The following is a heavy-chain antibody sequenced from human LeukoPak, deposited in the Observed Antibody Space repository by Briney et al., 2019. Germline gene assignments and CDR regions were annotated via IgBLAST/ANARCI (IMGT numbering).Heavy chain of an antibody. J-gene: IGHJ4*02. V-gene: IGHV4-34*01. CDR2: INHSGST. D-gene: IGHD3-22*01. Sequence: SETLSLTCAVYGGSFSGYYWSWIRQPPGKGLEWIGEINHSGSTNYNPSLKSRVTISVDTSKNQFSLKLSSVTAADTAVYYCAGIDSSGYYRVSVGYWGQGTLVTVSS. CDR1: GGSFSGYY. CDR3: AGIDSSGYYRVSVGY.